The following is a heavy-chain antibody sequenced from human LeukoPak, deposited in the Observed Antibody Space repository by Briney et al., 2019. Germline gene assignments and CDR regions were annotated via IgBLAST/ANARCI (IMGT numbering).Heavy chain of an antibody. CDR2: IHDTGST. CDR1: GSSVSTFY. Sequence: SETLSLTCIVSGSSVSTFYWSWLRQSPGTGLEWIGFIHDTGSTAYNPSLKSRVTISLETSKNQFSLKLSSVTAADTAVYYCASWYYDFWSGYYRGPGGLNYYYYMDVWGKGTTVTVSS. CDR3: ASWYYDFWSGYYRGPGGLNYYYYMDV. J-gene: IGHJ6*03. D-gene: IGHD3-3*01. V-gene: IGHV4-59*02.